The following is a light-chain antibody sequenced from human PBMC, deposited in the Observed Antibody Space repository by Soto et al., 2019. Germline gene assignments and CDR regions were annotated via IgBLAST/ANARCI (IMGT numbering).Light chain of an antibody. V-gene: IGKV1-5*01. CDR2: YAS. CDR1: QSISIW. Sequence: EIQMTQSPSTRSASVRDRVTITCRASQSISIWLAWYQQIPVKGPKLLIYYASSVESGVPSRFSGSGSGTEFTLTISSLQPDDFATYYCQLPDSKFGQVTKVDIK. CDR3: QLPDSK. J-gene: IGKJ1*01.